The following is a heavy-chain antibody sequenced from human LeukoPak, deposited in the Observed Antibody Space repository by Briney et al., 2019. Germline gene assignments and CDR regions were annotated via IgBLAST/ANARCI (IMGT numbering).Heavy chain of an antibody. D-gene: IGHD4-11*01. CDR1: GGLISSGSSY. CDR2: IYTSGSI. Sequence: PSETLSLTCTVSGGLISSGSSYWSWIRQPAGKGLEWIGRIYTSGSIDYNPSLKSRVSFSVDTSKNQFSLKLSSVTAADTAVYYCAREVTPLSFDPWGQGTLVTVSS. J-gene: IGHJ5*02. V-gene: IGHV4-61*02. CDR3: AREVTPLSFDP.